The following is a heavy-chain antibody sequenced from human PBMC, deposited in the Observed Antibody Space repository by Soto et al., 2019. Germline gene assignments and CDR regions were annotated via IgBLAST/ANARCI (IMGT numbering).Heavy chain of an antibody. CDR2: INPNGGNT. Sequence: QVQLVQSGAEVKKPGASVKVSCQASGYTFASHYIHWVRQAPGQGLEWMGVINPNGGNTRYAQRFQHSLTLATDTPTNTVYLDLSSLSSDDTSVYYWGRDTSGLDYWGQGTLVTVSS. V-gene: IGHV1-46*01. CDR3: GRDTSGLDY. CDR1: GYTFASHY. J-gene: IGHJ4*02.